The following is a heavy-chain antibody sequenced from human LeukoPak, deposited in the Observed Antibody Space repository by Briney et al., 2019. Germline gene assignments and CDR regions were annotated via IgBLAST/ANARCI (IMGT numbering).Heavy chain of an antibody. D-gene: IGHD3-10*01. Sequence: GGSLRLSCAASGFTFSGYAMNWVRQAPGKGLEWVSAVGGSGSSTYYADSVKGRFTVSRDNSKNTLFLQMNSLTAEDTAMYYCAKAYGSGYYYAYFDNWGQGALVTVSS. CDR3: AKAYGSGYYYAYFDN. CDR1: GFTFSGYA. V-gene: IGHV3-23*01. CDR2: VGGSGSST. J-gene: IGHJ4*02.